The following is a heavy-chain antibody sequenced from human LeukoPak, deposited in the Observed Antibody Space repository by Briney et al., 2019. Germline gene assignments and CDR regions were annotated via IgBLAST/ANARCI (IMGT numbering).Heavy chain of an antibody. J-gene: IGHJ6*03. CDR2: ISGSGGST. V-gene: IGHV3-23*01. Sequence: GGSLRLSCAASGFTFSSYAMSWVRQAPGKGLEWVSAISGSGGSTYYADSVKGRFTISRDNSKNTLYLQMNSLRAEDTAVYYCAKDLIRFLEWSLHYYYYMDVWGKGTTVTVSS. D-gene: IGHD3-3*01. CDR1: GFTFSSYA. CDR3: AKDLIRFLEWSLHYYYYMDV.